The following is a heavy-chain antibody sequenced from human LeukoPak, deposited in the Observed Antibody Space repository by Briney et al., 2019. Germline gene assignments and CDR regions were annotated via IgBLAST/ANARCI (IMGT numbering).Heavy chain of an antibody. Sequence: PGRPLRLSCAASGFTFSSIAMTWVRQAPGKGLEWVSSIRSNGDTTYNADSVKGRFTISRDNSKNTLYLQMNSLRVEDTAIYYCAKGQELDDGVFDSWGQGTLVTVSS. D-gene: IGHD1-1*01. J-gene: IGHJ4*02. CDR2: IRSNGDTT. CDR3: AKGQELDDGVFDS. V-gene: IGHV3-23*01. CDR1: GFTFSSIA.